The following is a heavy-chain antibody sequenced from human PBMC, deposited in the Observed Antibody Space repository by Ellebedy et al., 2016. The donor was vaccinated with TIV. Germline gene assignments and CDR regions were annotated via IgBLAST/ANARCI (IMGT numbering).Heavy chain of an antibody. CDR3: AREARDGSGWNDWYFDL. Sequence: PGGSLRLSCAASGFSFSNSDMHWVRQPTGKGLEWVSAIGTGGDTYYAGSVKGRFTISRENAKNSLYLQMNSLRAGDTAVYYCAREARDGSGWNDWYFDLWGRGTQVTVSS. V-gene: IGHV3-13*01. D-gene: IGHD6-19*01. CDR2: IGTGGDT. CDR1: GFSFSNSD. J-gene: IGHJ2*01.